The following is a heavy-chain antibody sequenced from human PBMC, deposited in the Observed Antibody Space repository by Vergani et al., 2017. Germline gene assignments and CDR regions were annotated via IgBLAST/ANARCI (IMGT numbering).Heavy chain of an antibody. V-gene: IGHV1-46*03. Sequence: QVQVVQSGAEVKKSGASEKVSCKTSGYTFSNYYMHWVRQAPGQGLEWMGIINPSGGHTNYAQTFQGRVTMTRDTSTSTVYMELSSLRSEDTAIYYCARGDYGILTGYRYWGQGTLVTVSA. J-gene: IGHJ4*02. D-gene: IGHD3-9*01. CDR3: ARGDYGILTGYRY. CDR2: INPSGGHT. CDR1: GYTFSNYY.